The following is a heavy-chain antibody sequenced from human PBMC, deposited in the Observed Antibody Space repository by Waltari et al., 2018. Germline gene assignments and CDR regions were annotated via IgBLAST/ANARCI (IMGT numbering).Heavy chain of an antibody. J-gene: IGHJ6*03. CDR1: GGSFSGYY. Sequence: QVQLQQWGAGLLKPSETLSLTCAVYGGSFSGYYWSWIRKPPGKGLEWIGEINHSGSTNYNPVLKSRVTISVDTSKNQFSLKLSSVTAADTAVYYCARGGHCSSTSCYSYYYYYMDVWGKGTTVTVSS. D-gene: IGHD2-2*01. CDR2: INHSGST. V-gene: IGHV4-34*01. CDR3: ARGGHCSSTSCYSYYYYYMDV.